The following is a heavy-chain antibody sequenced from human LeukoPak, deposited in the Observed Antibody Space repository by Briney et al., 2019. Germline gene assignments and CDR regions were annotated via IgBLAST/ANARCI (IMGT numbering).Heavy chain of an antibody. CDR1: GGSFSGYY. Sequence: PSETLSLTCAVYGGSFSGYYWSWIRQPPGKGLEWIGEINHSGSTNYNPSLKSRVTISVDTSKNQFSLKLSSVTAADTAVYYCAREEGLRYFDWGQGPLVTLSS. CDR3: AREEGLRYFD. CDR2: INHSGST. D-gene: IGHD3-9*01. V-gene: IGHV4-34*01. J-gene: IGHJ4*02.